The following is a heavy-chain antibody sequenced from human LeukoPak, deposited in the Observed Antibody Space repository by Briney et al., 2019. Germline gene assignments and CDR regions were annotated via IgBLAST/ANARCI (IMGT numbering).Heavy chain of an antibody. Sequence: PSETLSLTCTVSGGSISSSSYFWGWIRQPPGKGLEWIANIYYSGSTYYNPSLKSRVTISVDTSKNQFSLKLSSVTAADTAVYYCARWAECSGGSCYDAFDIWGQGTMVTVSS. V-gene: IGHV4-39*07. CDR2: IYYSGST. J-gene: IGHJ3*02. D-gene: IGHD2-15*01. CDR1: GGSISSSSYF. CDR3: ARWAECSGGSCYDAFDI.